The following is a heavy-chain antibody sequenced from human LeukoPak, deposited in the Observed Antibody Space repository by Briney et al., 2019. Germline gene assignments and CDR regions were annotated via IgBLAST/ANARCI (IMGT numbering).Heavy chain of an antibody. V-gene: IGHV4-34*01. CDR2: INHSGST. Sequence: SETLSLTCAVYGGSFSGYYWSWIRQPPGKGLEWIGEINHSGSTNYNPSLKSRVTISVDTSKNQFSLKLSSVTAADTAVYYCARWGSLMVYYGMDVRGQGTTVTVSS. CDR3: ARWGSLMVYYGMDV. CDR1: GGSFSGYY. D-gene: IGHD3-10*01. J-gene: IGHJ6*02.